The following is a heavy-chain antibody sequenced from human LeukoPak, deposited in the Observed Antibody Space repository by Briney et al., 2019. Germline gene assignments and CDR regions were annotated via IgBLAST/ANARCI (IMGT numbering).Heavy chain of an antibody. CDR3: ARHEAARPDY. V-gene: IGHV4-39*01. D-gene: IGHD6-6*01. Sequence: SETLSLTCTVSGGSISSSSYYWGWIRQPPGKGLEWIGTIYYTGSTYYKPSLKSRVTISVDTSKNQFSLNLSSVTVADTAVYYCARHEAARPDYWGQGTLVTVSS. CDR1: GGSISSSSYY. J-gene: IGHJ4*02. CDR2: IYYTGST.